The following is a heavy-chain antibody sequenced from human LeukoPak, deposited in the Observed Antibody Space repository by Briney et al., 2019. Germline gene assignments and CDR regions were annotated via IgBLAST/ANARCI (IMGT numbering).Heavy chain of an antibody. V-gene: IGHV3-23*01. Sequence: GGSLRLSCAASGFTFSSYAVSWVRQAPGKGLEWVSGIGNKKHYADSVEGRFTISRDNAKNMLYLQMTSLRAEDTAVYYCAKKRAVTGTGDFDYWGQGTLVTVSS. CDR1: GFTFSSYA. CDR2: IGNKK. CDR3: AKKRAVTGTGDFDY. D-gene: IGHD6-19*01. J-gene: IGHJ4*02.